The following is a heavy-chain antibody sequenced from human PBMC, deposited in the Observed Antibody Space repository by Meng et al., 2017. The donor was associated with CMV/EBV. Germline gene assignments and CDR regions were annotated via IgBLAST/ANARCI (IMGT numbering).Heavy chain of an antibody. Sequence: KASGYTFTRYDINWVRQATGQGLEWMGWMNPNGGNTGYAQKFQGRVTMTRNTSISTAYMELSSLRSEDTAVYYCASLPVYGDYVRGYWGQGTLVTVSS. V-gene: IGHV1-8*01. D-gene: IGHD4-17*01. CDR3: ASLPVYGDYVRGY. CDR2: MNPNGGNT. CDR1: GYTFTRYD. J-gene: IGHJ4*02.